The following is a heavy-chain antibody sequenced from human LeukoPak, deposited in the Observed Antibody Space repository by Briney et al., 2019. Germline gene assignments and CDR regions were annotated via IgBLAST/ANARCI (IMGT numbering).Heavy chain of an antibody. CDR3: AXGNSGSYSXXWFDP. CDR1: GFTFNDYA. D-gene: IGHD1-26*01. J-gene: IGHJ5*02. V-gene: IGHV3-23*01. Sequence: SLXXXCAASGFTFNDYAMSWVRQAPGKGPEWVSSIKSSGDITYYTDSVKGRVTISRDNAKNSLYMQMNSLRDEDRGLNYCAXGNSGSYSXXWFDPWGQGTLVTVSS. CDR2: IKSSGDIT.